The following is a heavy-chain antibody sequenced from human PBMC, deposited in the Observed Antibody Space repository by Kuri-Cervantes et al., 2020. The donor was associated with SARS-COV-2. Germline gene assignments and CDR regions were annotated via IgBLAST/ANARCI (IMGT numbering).Heavy chain of an antibody. V-gene: IGHV4-39*01. D-gene: IGHD3-22*01. CDR3: ARHAPFYYYDSSGYYPFDY. Sequence: ESLKISCTVSGGSISSSSYYWGWIRQPPGKGLEWIGSIYYSGSTYYNPSLKSRVTISVDTSKNQFSLKLSSVTAADTAVYYCARHAPFYYYDSSGYYPFDYWGQGTLVTVSS. CDR2: IYYSGST. J-gene: IGHJ4*02. CDR1: GGSISSSSYY.